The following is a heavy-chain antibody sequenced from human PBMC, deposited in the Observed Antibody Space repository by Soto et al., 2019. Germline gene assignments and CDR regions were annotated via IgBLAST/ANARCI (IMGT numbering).Heavy chain of an antibody. Sequence: QVQLVQSGAEVKKPGSSVKVSCKASGGTFSSYTISWVRQAPGQGLEWMGRIIPILGIANYAQKFQGRVTITADKSTITAYMELSSLRSEDTAVYYCARASYDFWSGYAFDYWGQGTLVTVSS. D-gene: IGHD3-3*01. CDR3: ARASYDFWSGYAFDY. J-gene: IGHJ4*02. V-gene: IGHV1-69*02. CDR1: GGTFSSYT. CDR2: IIPILGIA.